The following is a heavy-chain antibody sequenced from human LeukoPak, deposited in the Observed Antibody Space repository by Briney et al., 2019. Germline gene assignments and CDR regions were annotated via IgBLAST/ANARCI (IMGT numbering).Heavy chain of an antibody. CDR1: GGSISSSSYY. CDR2: IYYSGST. V-gene: IGHV4-39*07. J-gene: IGHJ3*02. CDR3: AGGESSSWYFRDAFDI. D-gene: IGHD6-13*01. Sequence: SETLSLTCTVSGGSISSSSYYWGWIRQPPGKGLEWIGSIYYSGSTYYNPSLKSRVTISVDTSKNQFSLKLSSVTAADTAVYYCAGGESSSWYFRDAFDIWGQGTMVTVSS.